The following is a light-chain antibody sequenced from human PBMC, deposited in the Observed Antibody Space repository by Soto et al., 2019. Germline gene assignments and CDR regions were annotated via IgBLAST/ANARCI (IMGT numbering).Light chain of an antibody. V-gene: IGKV3-20*01. Sequence: PGERATLSCRASQSVSSSYLAWYQQKPGQAPRLLIYGASSRATGIPDRFSGSGSGSDFTLTISRLEPEDFAVYYCQQYGSSPFTFGPGTKVDIK. J-gene: IGKJ3*01. CDR3: QQYGSSPFT. CDR2: GAS. CDR1: QSVSSSY.